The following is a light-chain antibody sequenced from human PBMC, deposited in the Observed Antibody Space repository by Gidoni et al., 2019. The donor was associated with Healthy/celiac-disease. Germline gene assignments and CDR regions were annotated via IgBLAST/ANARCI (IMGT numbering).Light chain of an antibody. V-gene: IGKV4-1*01. Sequence: DIVMTKPPDSLAVSLGERATTKCKSSLSVLYSSNNKNYLAWYQQKPGQPPKLLIYWASTRESGVPDRFSGSGSGTDFTLTISSLQAEDVAVYYCQQYYSTPPITFGGXTKVEIK. CDR3: QQYYSTPPIT. CDR2: WAS. CDR1: LSVLYSSNNKNY. J-gene: IGKJ4*01.